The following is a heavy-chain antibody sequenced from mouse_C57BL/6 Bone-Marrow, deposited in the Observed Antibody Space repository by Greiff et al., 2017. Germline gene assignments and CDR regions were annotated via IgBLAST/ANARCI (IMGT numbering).Heavy chain of an antibody. V-gene: IGHV1-7*01. CDR1: GYTFTSYW. Sequence: QVQLKESGAELAKPGASVKLSCKASGYTFTSYWMHWVKQRPGQGLEWIGYINPSSGYTKYNQKFKDKATLTADKSSSTAYMQLSSLTYEDSAVYYCAREFFITTVEGLGRSFDYWGQGTTLTVSS. CDR3: AREFFITTVEGLGRSFDY. CDR2: INPSSGYT. J-gene: IGHJ2*01. D-gene: IGHD1-1*01.